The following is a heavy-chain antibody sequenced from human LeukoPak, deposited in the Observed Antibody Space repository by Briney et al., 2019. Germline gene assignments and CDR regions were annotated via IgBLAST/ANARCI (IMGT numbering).Heavy chain of an antibody. CDR3: AKGRSGRSRSWYFDL. V-gene: IGHV3-23*01. J-gene: IGHJ2*01. CDR1: GFTFSSYA. CDR2: ISGSGGST. D-gene: IGHD6-19*01. Sequence: GGSLRLSCAASGFTFSSYAMSWVRQAPGKGLEWVSAISGSGGSTYYADSVKGRFTISRDNSKNTLYLQMSSLRAEDTAVYYCAKGRSGRSRSWYFDLWGRGTLVTVSS.